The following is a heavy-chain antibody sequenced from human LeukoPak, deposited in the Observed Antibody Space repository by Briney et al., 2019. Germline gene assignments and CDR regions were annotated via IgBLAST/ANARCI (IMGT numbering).Heavy chain of an antibody. CDR1: GFTFSSYA. J-gene: IGHJ3*02. V-gene: IGHV3-30-3*01. Sequence: PGGSLRLSCAASGFTFSSYAMHWVRQTPGKGLEWVAVISYDGSNKYYADSVKGRFTISRDNSKNTLYLQMNSLRAEGTAVYYCATSTDADAFDIWGQGTMVTVSS. CDR3: ATSTDADAFDI. CDR2: ISYDGSNK. D-gene: IGHD2-2*01.